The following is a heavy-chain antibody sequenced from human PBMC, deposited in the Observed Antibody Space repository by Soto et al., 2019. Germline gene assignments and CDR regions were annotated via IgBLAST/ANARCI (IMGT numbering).Heavy chain of an antibody. D-gene: IGHD2-8*01. J-gene: IGHJ6*02. V-gene: IGHV1-18*01. CDR3: AKNGQPPYYYYGLDV. CDR2: ISGYNGDA. Sequence: ASVKVSCKASGYTFTRYGISWVRQAPGQGLEWMGWISGYNGDANYAQSFQGGVSMTIDTSTTTAYMELRTLTPDDTAVYYCAKNGQPPYYYYGLDVWG. CDR1: GYTFTRYG.